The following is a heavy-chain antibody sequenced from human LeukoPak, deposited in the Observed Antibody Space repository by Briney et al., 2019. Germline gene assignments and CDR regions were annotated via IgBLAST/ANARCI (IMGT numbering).Heavy chain of an antibody. J-gene: IGHJ3*02. Sequence: GGSVRLSCAASGFTFNTYTMNWVRQAPGKGLEWVSSISSGTSYIYYADSVKGRFTISRDNAKNSLYLQMNSLRAEDTAVYYCARDPTSSWETAFDIWGQGTMVTVSS. CDR3: ARDPTSSWETAFDI. D-gene: IGHD1-26*01. CDR2: ISSGTSYI. V-gene: IGHV3-21*01. CDR1: GFTFNTYT.